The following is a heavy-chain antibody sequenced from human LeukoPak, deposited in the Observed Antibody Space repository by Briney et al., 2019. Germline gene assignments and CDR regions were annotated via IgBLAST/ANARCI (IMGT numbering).Heavy chain of an antibody. CDR2: IKEDESEK. J-gene: IGHJ4*02. CDR3: ARDKEMAAITGSLFDF. D-gene: IGHD5-24*01. CDR1: GFTFSSYG. V-gene: IGHV3-7*01. Sequence: GGSLRLSCAAFGFTFSSYGMSWVRQAPGKGLEWVANIKEDESEKYYVDSVKGRFTISRDNAKNLLYLQMNSLRAEDTAVYYCARDKEMAAITGSLFDFWGQGTLVTVSS.